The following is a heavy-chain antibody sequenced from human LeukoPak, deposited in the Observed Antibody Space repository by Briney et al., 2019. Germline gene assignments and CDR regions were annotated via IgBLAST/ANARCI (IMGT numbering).Heavy chain of an antibody. J-gene: IGHJ3*02. CDR3: TRDSGYNAFDI. Sequence: GGSLRLSCAASGFTFSSYAMSWVRQAPGKGLEWVGNIKEDGTAKNYVVSVRGRFTISRDNAKNSLYLQMNSLRGEDTAVYYCTRDSGYNAFDIWGQGTMVTVSS. D-gene: IGHD5-12*01. V-gene: IGHV3-7*01. CDR1: GFTFSSYA. CDR2: IKEDGTAK.